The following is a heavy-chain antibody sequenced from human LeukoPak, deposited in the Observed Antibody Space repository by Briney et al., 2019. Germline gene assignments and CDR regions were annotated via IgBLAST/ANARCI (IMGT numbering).Heavy chain of an antibody. J-gene: IGHJ3*02. CDR2: ISYDGSNK. CDR1: GFSFTNYW. Sequence: GSLRLSCAASGFSFTNYWMHWVRQAPGKGLEWVAVISYDGSNKYYADSVKGRFTISRDNSKNTLYLQMNSLRAEDTAVYYCAREGTYYDILTGQLARSDAFDIWGQGTMVTVSS. V-gene: IGHV3-30-3*01. CDR3: AREGTYYDILTGQLARSDAFDI. D-gene: IGHD3-9*01.